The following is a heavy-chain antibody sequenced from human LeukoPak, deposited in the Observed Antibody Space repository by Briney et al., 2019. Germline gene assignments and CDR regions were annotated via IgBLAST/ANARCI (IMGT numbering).Heavy chain of an antibody. D-gene: IGHD3-3*01. CDR1: GFTFSSYS. CDR2: ISSSSSYI. Sequence: GGSLRLSCAASGFTFSSYSVNWVRQAPGKGLEWVSSISSSSSYIYYADSVKGRFTISRDNAKNSLYLQMNSLRAEDTAVYYCARDGRIFGVVSYWGQGTLVTVSS. CDR3: ARDGRIFGVVSY. J-gene: IGHJ4*02. V-gene: IGHV3-21*01.